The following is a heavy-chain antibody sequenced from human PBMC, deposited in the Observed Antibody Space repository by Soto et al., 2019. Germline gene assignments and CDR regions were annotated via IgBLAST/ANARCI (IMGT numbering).Heavy chain of an antibody. CDR3: ARGDYFDSSGPFSDAFDV. J-gene: IGHJ3*01. Sequence: PGGSLRLSCAASGFTFSSYWMSWVRQAPGKGLEWVANIKQDGSEKWYVDSVKGRFAISRDNAKNSLYLQMNNLRADDTAVYYCARGDYFDSSGPFSDAFDVWGQGTMVTVSS. CDR2: IKQDGSEK. V-gene: IGHV3-7*04. CDR1: GFTFSSYW. D-gene: IGHD3-22*01.